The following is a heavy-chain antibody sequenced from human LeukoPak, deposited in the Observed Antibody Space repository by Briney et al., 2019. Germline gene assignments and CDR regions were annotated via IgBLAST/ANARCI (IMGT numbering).Heavy chain of an antibody. CDR1: GYTFTSYG. V-gene: IGHV1-18*01. D-gene: IGHD5-18*01. J-gene: IGHJ6*02. CDR2: ISAHNGNT. CDR3: ASGGTAMASGEHYYYGMDV. Sequence: ASVKVSCKASGYTFTSYGISWVRQAPGHGLEWMGWISAHNGNTNYAQKLQGRVTMTTDTSTSTAYMELRSLRSDDTAVYYCASGGTAMASGEHYYYGMDVWGQGTTVTVSS.